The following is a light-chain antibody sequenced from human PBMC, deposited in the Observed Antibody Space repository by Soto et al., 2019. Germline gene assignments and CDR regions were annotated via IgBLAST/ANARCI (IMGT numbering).Light chain of an antibody. V-gene: IGKV2-30*01. CDR2: EVS. Sequence: DVVLTQSPLSLTVTLGQPASISCRSRQSLVFSDGNTYLNWFQQRPGQSPRRLIYEVSKRDSGVPDRFSGSGSGTDFTLKISRVEAEDVGLYYCMQAAHSPWTFGQGTKVEIK. CDR3: MQAAHSPWT. J-gene: IGKJ1*01. CDR1: QSLVFSDGNTY.